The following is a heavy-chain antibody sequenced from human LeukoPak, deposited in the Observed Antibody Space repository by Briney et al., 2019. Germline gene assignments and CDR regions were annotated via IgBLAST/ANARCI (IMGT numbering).Heavy chain of an antibody. D-gene: IGHD4-17*01. Sequence: SETLSLTCTVSGGSISSYYWSWIRQPPGKGLEWIGYIYYSGSTNYNPSLKSRVTISVDRSKNQFSLKLSSVTAADTAVYYCARGMTTVTTGAFDIWGQGTMVTVSS. CDR2: IYYSGST. V-gene: IGHV4-59*12. CDR3: ARGMTTVTTGAFDI. J-gene: IGHJ3*02. CDR1: GGSISSYY.